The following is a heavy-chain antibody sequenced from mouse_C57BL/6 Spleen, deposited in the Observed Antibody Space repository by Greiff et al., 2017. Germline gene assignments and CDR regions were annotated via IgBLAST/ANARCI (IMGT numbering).Heavy chain of an antibody. CDR1: GFNIKDYY. J-gene: IGHJ3*01. Sequence: EVMLVESGAELVKPGASVKLSCTASGFNIKDYYMHWVKQRNEQGLEWIGRIDPEDGETKYAPKFQGKATITADTSSNTAYLQLSSLTSEDTAVYYCARSHYYGSSSAWFAYWGQGTLVTVSA. CDR3: ARSHYYGSSSAWFAY. D-gene: IGHD1-1*01. CDR2: IDPEDGET. V-gene: IGHV14-2*01.